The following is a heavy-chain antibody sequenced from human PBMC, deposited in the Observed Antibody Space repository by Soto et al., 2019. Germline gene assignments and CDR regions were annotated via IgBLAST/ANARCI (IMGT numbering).Heavy chain of an antibody. CDR1: GFTFSSYW. J-gene: IGHJ3*02. CDR3: ASPYYYDSDAFDI. CDR2: INSDGSST. V-gene: IGHV3-74*01. D-gene: IGHD3-22*01. Sequence: GGSLRLSCAASGFTFSSYWMHWVRQAPGKGLVWVSRINSDGSSTSYADSVKGRFTISRDNAKNTLYLQMNSLRAEDTAVYYCASPYYYDSDAFDIWGQGTMVTVSS.